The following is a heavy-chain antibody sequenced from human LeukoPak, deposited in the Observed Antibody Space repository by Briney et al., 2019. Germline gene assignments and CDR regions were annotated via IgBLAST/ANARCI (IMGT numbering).Heavy chain of an antibody. CDR3: VRRFDY. V-gene: IGHV3-48*03. Sequence: GGSLRLSCAASGFTFSSHEMNWVRQAPGKGLEWGSYIRDSGKTIYYADSVKGRFTISRDNARNSLYLQMNSLRAEDTAVYYCVRRFDYWGQGNLVTVSS. J-gene: IGHJ4*02. CDR2: IRDSGKTI. CDR1: GFTFSSHE.